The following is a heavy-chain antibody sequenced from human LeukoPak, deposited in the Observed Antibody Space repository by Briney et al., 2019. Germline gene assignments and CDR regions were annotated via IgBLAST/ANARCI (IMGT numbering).Heavy chain of an antibody. CDR3: SRDFVGAEDY. J-gene: IGHJ4*02. Sequence: GGSLRLSCSASGFTISSYWMHWVRQAPEKGLVWVALINPAGSVTNHADSVRGRFTISRDTATNTVYLEMNSLRAEDTAVYYCSRDFVGAEDYWGQGTLVSVCS. CDR1: GFTISSYW. V-gene: IGHV3-74*01. D-gene: IGHD3-16*01. CDR2: INPAGSVT.